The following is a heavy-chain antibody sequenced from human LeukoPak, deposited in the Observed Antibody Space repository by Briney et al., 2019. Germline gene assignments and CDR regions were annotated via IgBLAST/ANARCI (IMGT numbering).Heavy chain of an antibody. V-gene: IGHV1-2*02. CDR3: ARVISGSYSYFDY. CDR2: INTNSGGT. CDR1: GYTFTGYY. J-gene: IGHJ4*02. D-gene: IGHD1-26*01. Sequence: ASVKVSCKASGYTFTGYYMHWVRQAPGQGLEWMGWINTNSGGTNYAQKFQGRVTMTRDTSISTAYMELSRLRSDDTAVYYCARVISGSYSYFDYWGQGTLVTVSS.